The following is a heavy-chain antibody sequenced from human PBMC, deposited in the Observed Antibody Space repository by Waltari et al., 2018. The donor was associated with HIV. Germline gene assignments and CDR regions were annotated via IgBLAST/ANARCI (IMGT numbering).Heavy chain of an antibody. J-gene: IGHJ4*02. CDR1: GDSISSSSYY. CDR3: ARHGRMGGGTHRRYFDY. V-gene: IGHV4-39*01. D-gene: IGHD3-16*01. CDR2: IFYTGST. Sequence: QLQLQESGPGLVKPSETLSLTCSVSGDSISSSSYYWGWVRRPPGKGLAWIGSIFYTGSTYYNPSLKSRVTISVDTSRNRFSLKRSSVTAADTAVYYCARHGRMGGGTHRRYFDYWGQGTLVTVSS.